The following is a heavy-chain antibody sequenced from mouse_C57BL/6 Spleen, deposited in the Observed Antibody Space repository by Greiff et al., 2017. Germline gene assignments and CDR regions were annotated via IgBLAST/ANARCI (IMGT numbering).Heavy chain of an antibody. V-gene: IGHV5-6*01. D-gene: IGHD2-1*01. CDR2: ISSGGSYT. J-gene: IGHJ1*03. CDR1: GFTFSSYG. Sequence: EVKVVESGGDLVKPGGSLKLSCAASGFTFSSYGMSWVRQTPDKRLEWVATISSGGSYTYDPDSVKGRFTISRDKAKNTLYLHMSSLQSEDTAMYYCARGNFDFDVWGTGTTVTVSS. CDR3: ARGNFDFDV.